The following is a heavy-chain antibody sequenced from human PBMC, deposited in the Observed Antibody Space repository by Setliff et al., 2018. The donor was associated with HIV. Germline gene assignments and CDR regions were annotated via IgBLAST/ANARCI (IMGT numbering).Heavy chain of an antibody. CDR3: ARVKASWYMDV. J-gene: IGHJ6*03. Sequence: PGGSLRLSCEASGFTFNIYYLSWVRQAPGKGLEWVGKINQDESEQFYVDSVRGRFTISRDNAKNSLYLQMNSLRAEDTAVYFCARVKASWYMDVWGKGTTVTVSS. V-gene: IGHV3-7*03. CDR1: GFTFNIYY. CDR2: INQDESEQ.